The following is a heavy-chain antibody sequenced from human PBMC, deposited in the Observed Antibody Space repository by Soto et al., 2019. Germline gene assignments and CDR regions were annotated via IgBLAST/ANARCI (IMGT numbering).Heavy chain of an antibody. J-gene: IGHJ5*02. CDR3: AKDGPRGEMATIPNWFDP. D-gene: IGHD5-12*01. CDR2: IRSGSTII. V-gene: IGHV3-48*01. CDR1: GFSFSDYS. Sequence: GVSLRLSCAASGFSFSDYSMNWVRQAPGKGLEWVSQIRSGSTIIYYAESVQGRFTISRDNARSSLFLQMNSLRSEDTAVYYCAKDGPRGEMATIPNWFDPWGQGTLVTVSS.